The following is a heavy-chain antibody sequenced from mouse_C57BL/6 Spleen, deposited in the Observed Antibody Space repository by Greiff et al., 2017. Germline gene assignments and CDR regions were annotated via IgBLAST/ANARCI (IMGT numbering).Heavy chain of an antibody. Sequence: QVQLQQPGTELVKPGASGYTFTSYWMHWVKQRPGQGLEWIGNINPSNGGTNYNEKFKSKATLTVDKSSSTAYMQRSSLTSEDSAVYYCARLTTTVVAHWYFDVGGTGTTVTVSS. CDR2: INPSNGGT. CDR3: ARLTTTVVAHWYFDV. CDR1: GYTFTSYW. J-gene: IGHJ1*03. V-gene: IGHV1-53*01. D-gene: IGHD1-1*01.